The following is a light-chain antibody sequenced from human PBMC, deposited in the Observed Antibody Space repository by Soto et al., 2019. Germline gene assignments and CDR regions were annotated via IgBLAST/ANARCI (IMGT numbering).Light chain of an antibody. CDR2: DAS. V-gene: IGKV1-5*01. CDR3: QQYNSPVA. J-gene: IGKJ1*01. Sequence: DIQMTQSPYTLSASVGDRVTITCRASQSISSWLAWYQQKPGKAPKLLIYDASSLESGVPSRFSGSGSGTEFTLTISSLQPDDFATYYCQQYNSPVAFGQGTKVEIK. CDR1: QSISSW.